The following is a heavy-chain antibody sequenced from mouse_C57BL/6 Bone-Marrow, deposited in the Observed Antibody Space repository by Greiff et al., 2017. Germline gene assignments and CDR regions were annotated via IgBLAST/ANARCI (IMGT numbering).Heavy chain of an antibody. D-gene: IGHD3-3*01. Sequence: VQLQQSGAELVRPGASVKLSCTASSFNIKDYYMHWVKQRPEQGLEWIGRIDPEDGDTEYAPKFQGKATMTADTSSNTAYLQLSSLTSEDTAVYYGTTIGDSCPYYARDYWGQGTSVTVSA. V-gene: IGHV14-1*01. CDR1: SFNIKDYY. CDR2: IDPEDGDT. J-gene: IGHJ4*01. CDR3: TTIGDSCPYYARDY.